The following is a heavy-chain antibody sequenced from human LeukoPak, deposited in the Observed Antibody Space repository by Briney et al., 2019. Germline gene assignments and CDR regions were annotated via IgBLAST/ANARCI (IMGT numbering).Heavy chain of an antibody. Sequence: AASVKVSCKASGYTFTGHYIHWVRQAPGKGLEWMGWINPNNGGTRYEQKFQGRVCVTRDTSISTAYMEVPRLRSDDPDLYYCARDRVPFYSSTFKDYYLQYGLDVWGQGTTVTVSS. V-gene: IGHV1-2*02. CDR1: GYTFTGHY. J-gene: IGHJ6*02. CDR3: ARDRVPFYSSTFKDYYLQYGLDV. D-gene: IGHD6-13*01. CDR2: INPNNGGT.